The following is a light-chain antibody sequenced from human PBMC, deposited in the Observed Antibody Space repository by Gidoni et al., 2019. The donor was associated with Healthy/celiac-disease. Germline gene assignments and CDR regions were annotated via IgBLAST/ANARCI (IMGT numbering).Light chain of an antibody. CDR2: GAS. V-gene: IGKV3-20*01. Sequence: EMVLTQSTGTLSLSPGERATLSCRASQSVSSSYLAWYQQKPGQAPRLLIYGASSRATGIPDRFSGSGSGTDFTLTISILEPEDFAVYYCQQYGSSPRTFXXXTKVEIK. CDR3: QQYGSSPRT. CDR1: QSVSSSY. J-gene: IGKJ1*01.